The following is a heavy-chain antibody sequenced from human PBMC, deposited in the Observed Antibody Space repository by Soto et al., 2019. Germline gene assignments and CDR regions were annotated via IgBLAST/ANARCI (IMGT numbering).Heavy chain of an antibody. CDR1: GFTFSSYG. J-gene: IGHJ6*02. CDR2: ISYDGSNK. Sequence: GGSLRLSCAASGFTFSSYGMHWVRQAPGKGLEWVAVISYDGSNKYYADSVKGRFTISRDNSKNTLYLQMNSLRAEDTAVYYCAKVDSVQLEPPPSYYYYGMDVWGQGTTVTVSS. V-gene: IGHV3-30*18. D-gene: IGHD1-1*01. CDR3: AKVDSVQLEPPPSYYYYGMDV.